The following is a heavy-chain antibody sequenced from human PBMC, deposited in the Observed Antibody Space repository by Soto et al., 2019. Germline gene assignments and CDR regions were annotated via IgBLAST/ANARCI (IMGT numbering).Heavy chain of an antibody. Sequence: ASVQVSCKASGYTFTNYIIHWVRQAPGQRLEWMGWINAGKGKTKYSQKFQGRVTITRDTSASKAYMELSSLRSEDTAVYYCASDRVWTTVVTEGAFFHIWGPGTMVTVSS. V-gene: IGHV1-3*01. J-gene: IGHJ3*02. D-gene: IGHD4-17*01. CDR2: INAGKGKT. CDR1: GYTFTNYI. CDR3: ASDRVWTTVVTEGAFFHI.